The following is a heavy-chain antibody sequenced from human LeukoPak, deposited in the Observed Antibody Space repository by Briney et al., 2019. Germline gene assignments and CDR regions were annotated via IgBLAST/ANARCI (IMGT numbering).Heavy chain of an antibody. Sequence: ASVKVSCKASGYTFTSCDINWVRQATGQGLEWMGWINPNSGGTNYAQKFQGGVTMTRDTSISTAYMELSRLRSDDTAVYYCARAGTGYYTEGSYYYYYMDVWGKGTTVTVSS. CDR3: ARAGTGYYTEGSYYYYYMDV. CDR2: INPNSGGT. V-gene: IGHV1-2*02. CDR1: GYTFTSCD. D-gene: IGHD3/OR15-3a*01. J-gene: IGHJ6*03.